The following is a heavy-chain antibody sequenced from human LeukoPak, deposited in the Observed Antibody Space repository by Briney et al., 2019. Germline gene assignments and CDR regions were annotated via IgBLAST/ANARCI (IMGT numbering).Heavy chain of an antibody. CDR3: ARDLLPTTIFGVVTTASGFDP. Sequence: ASVKVSCKASGGTFSSYAISWVRQAPGQGLEWMGGIIPIFGTANYAQKFQGRVTMTRDTSTSTVYMELSSLRSEDTAVYYCARDLLPTTIFGVVTTASGFDPWGQGTLVTVSS. V-gene: IGHV1-69*05. D-gene: IGHD3-3*01. J-gene: IGHJ5*02. CDR1: GGTFSSYA. CDR2: IIPIFGTA.